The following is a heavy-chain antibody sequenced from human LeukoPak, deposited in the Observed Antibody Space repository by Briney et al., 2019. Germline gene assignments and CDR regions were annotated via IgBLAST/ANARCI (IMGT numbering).Heavy chain of an antibody. CDR1: GFTFSNAW. CDR2: IKSKTDGGTT. D-gene: IGHD1-26*01. J-gene: IGHJ4*02. V-gene: IGHV3-15*07. CDR3: TTFYIGGSGSPFDY. Sequence: GGSLRLSCAASGFTFSNAWMNWVRQAPGKGLEWVGRIKSKTDGGTTDYAAPVKGRFTISRDDSKNTLYLQMNSLKTEDTAVYYCTTFYIGGSGSPFDYWGQGTLVTVSS.